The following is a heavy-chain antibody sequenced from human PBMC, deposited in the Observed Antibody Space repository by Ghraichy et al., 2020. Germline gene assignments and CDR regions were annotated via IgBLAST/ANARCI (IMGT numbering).Heavy chain of an antibody. J-gene: IGHJ4*02. D-gene: IGHD3-3*01. CDR2: ISGSGGST. CDR3: AKEDYSRYYDFWSGLGGVAHFDY. V-gene: IGHV3-23*01. Sequence: GGSLRLSCAASGFTFSSYAMSWVRQAPGKGLEWVSAISGSGGSTYYADSVKGRFTISRDNSKNTLYLQMNSLRAEDTAVYYCAKEDYSRYYDFWSGLGGVAHFDYWGQGTLVTVSS. CDR1: GFTFSSYA.